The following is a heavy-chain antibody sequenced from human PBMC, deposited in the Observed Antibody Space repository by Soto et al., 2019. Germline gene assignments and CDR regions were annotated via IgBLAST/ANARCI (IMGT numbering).Heavy chain of an antibody. V-gene: IGHV5-51*01. CDR2: IYPGDHET. Sequence: GESLKISCQCSGYTFSNFCIGWVRQLPWQGLEWMGIIYPGDHETRYSPSFLGKVTISAEKSINTAYLQWSSLEASDSAFYFCARSTRSSPYFDVWGQGAMVTV. J-gene: IGHJ4*02. CDR3: ARSTRSSPYFDV. D-gene: IGHD6-13*01. CDR1: GYTFSNFC.